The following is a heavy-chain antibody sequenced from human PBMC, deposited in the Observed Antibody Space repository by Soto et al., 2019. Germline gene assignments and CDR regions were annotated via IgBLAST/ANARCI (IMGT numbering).Heavy chain of an antibody. CDR1: GFTFSTYG. J-gene: IGHJ6*02. CDR3: PKDQATQKVVLVPAATRYQPYNYYVGMDV. CDR2: ISYDGSNK. V-gene: IGHV3-30*18. D-gene: IGHD2-2*01. Sequence: QVQLVESGGGVVQPGRSLRLSCAASGFTFSTYGMHWVRQAPGKGLEWEAVISYDGSNKYYADSVKGQITISRDNSKKTVYLQMKGNRAKDTAVYYCPKDQATQKVVLVPAATRYQPYNYYVGMDVWGQGTTVTVTS.